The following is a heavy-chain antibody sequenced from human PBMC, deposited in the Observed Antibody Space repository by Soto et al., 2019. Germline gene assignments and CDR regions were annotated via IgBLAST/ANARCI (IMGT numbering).Heavy chain of an antibody. J-gene: IGHJ4*02. V-gene: IGHV4-34*01. Sequence: PSXPLWLSYAVDGGYFIGYYWRWIRQPPVKGLEWIGEINHSGSTNYNPSLKSRVTISVDTSKNQFSLKLSSVTAADTAVYYCARGSEGAAAGGGDFDYWGQGTLVTVSS. CDR2: INHSGST. D-gene: IGHD6-13*01. CDR3: ARGSEGAAAGGGDFDY. CDR1: GGYFIGYY.